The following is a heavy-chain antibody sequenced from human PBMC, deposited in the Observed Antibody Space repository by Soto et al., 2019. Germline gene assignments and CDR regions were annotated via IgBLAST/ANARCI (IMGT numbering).Heavy chain of an antibody. CDR2: INPSGGST. D-gene: IGHD6-19*01. CDR3: ARGRVNSGWYYYYYGMDV. J-gene: IGHJ6*02. Sequence: GXSAEVSCRASGYTFTSYYMHWVREAPGQGLEWMGIINPSGGSTSYAQKFQGRVTMTRDTSTSTVYMELSSLRSEDTAVYYCARGRVNSGWYYYYYGMDVWGQGTTVTVSS. V-gene: IGHV1-46*01. CDR1: GYTFTSYY.